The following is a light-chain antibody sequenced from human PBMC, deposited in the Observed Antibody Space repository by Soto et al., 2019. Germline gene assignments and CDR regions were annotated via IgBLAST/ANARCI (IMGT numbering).Light chain of an antibody. CDR2: DAS. V-gene: IGKV3-11*01. CDR1: QSIGNS. J-gene: IGKJ3*01. Sequence: EIVLTQSPATVSLSPGDRATLSCRASQSIGNSLAWYQQKAGQAPRLLIYDASSRASGIPARFSGSGSGTDFTLTISSLEPEDFATYYCHHYDRSPIFTFGPGTKVDI. CDR3: HHYDRSPIFT.